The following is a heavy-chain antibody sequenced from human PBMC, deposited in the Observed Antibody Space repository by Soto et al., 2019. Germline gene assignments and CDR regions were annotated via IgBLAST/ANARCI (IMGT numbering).Heavy chain of an antibody. CDR1: GFTFSSNW. V-gene: IGHV3-74*01. CDR3: ARAINGDRGF. J-gene: IGHJ4*02. Sequence: EVQLVESGGGLVQPGGSLRLSCAASGFTFSSNWMHWVRQVPGKGLVWVSRINGDGSITTYADSVKGRFTISRDNAKNTVYLQMDSLRAEDTAVYYCARAINGDRGFWGQGTLVTVSS. D-gene: IGHD7-27*01. CDR2: INGDGSIT.